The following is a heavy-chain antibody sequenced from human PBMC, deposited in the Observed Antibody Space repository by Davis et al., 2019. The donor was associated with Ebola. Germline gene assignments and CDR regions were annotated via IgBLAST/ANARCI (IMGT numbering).Heavy chain of an antibody. CDR2: IIPIFGTA. D-gene: IGHD2-21*01. Sequence: KISCAASGFTFSSYAISWVRQAPGQGLEWMGGIIPIFGTANYAQKFQGRVTITADESTSTAYMELSSLRSEDTAVYYCASYLVIATARVDAFDIWGQGTMVTVSS. V-gene: IGHV1-69*01. CDR1: GFTFSSYA. J-gene: IGHJ3*02. CDR3: ASYLVIATARVDAFDI.